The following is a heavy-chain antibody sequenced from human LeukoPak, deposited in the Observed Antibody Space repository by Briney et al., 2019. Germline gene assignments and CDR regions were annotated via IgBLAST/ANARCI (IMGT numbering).Heavy chain of an antibody. D-gene: IGHD2-2*01. CDR3: AREVVPGVISTVRFDP. V-gene: IGHV4-4*07. CDR1: GASISTYF. CDR2: IYTSGST. J-gene: IGHJ5*02. Sequence: SETLSLTCTVSGASISTYFWCWIRQPAGEGLEWIGHIYTSGSTDYNPSLKSRVTISVDKSKNQLSLKLSSVTAADTAVYYCAREVVPGVISTVRFDPWGQGTLVTVSS.